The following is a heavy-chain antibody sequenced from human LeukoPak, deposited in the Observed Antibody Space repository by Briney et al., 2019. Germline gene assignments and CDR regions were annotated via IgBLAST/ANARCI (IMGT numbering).Heavy chain of an antibody. Sequence: GGSLRLSCAASGFTVSSNYMSWVRQAPGKGLEWVSSISSASTYIYSADSVRGRFTISRDNAKNSLYLQMNSLRAEDTAVYYCARDTDGYSYGLNYFDYWGQGTLVTVSS. V-gene: IGHV3-21*01. CDR3: ARDTDGYSYGLNYFDY. CDR1: GFTVSSNY. CDR2: ISSASTYI. J-gene: IGHJ4*02. D-gene: IGHD5-18*01.